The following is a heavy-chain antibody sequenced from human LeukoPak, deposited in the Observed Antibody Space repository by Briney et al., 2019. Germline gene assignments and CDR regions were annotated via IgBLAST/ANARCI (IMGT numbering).Heavy chain of an antibody. CDR3: ARGRSSMVRGYYYYYMDV. J-gene: IGHJ6*03. CDR2: IYYSGST. CDR1: GGSISSYY. D-gene: IGHD3-10*01. Sequence: ASETLSLTCTVSGGSISSYYWSWIRQPPGKGLEWIGYIYYSGSTNYNPSLKSRVTISVDTSTNKFSLKLSSVAAADTAVYYCARGRSSMVRGYYYYYMDVWGKGTTVTISS. V-gene: IGHV4-59*01.